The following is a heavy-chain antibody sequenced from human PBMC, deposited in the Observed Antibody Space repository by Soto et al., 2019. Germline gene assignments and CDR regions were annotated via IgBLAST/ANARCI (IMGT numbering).Heavy chain of an antibody. CDR1: GGSISSGGYY. CDR2: IYYSGIT. D-gene: IGHD3-22*01. CDR3: AANILYYDSRQGAFDI. J-gene: IGHJ3*02. Sequence: PSETLSLTCTVSGGSISSGGYYLSWILQHPGKGLEWIGHIYYSGITYYNPSLNSRVTISVDTSKNKFSLKLSSVTAADPPVYYCAANILYYDSRQGAFDIWGQGKMVTVSS. V-gene: IGHV4-31*03.